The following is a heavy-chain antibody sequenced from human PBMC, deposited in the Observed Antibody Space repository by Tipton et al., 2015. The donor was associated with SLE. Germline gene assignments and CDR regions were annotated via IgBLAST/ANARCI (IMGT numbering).Heavy chain of an antibody. V-gene: IGHV4-34*01. CDR1: GGSFSGYY. Sequence: TLSLTCAVYGGSFSGYYWSWIRQPPGKGLEWIGEINHSGSTNYNPSLKSRVTISVDTSKNQFSLKLSSVTAADTAVYYCAREPVYYYFYMDVWGKGPTVPVSS. CDR2: INHSGST. J-gene: IGHJ6*03. CDR3: AREPVYYYFYMDV.